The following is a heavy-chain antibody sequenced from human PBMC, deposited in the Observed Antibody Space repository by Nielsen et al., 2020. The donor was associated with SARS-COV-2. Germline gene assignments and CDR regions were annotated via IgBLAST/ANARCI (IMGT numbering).Heavy chain of an antibody. CDR3: AKDESSGWYYFDY. J-gene: IGHJ4*02. V-gene: IGHV3-23*01. CDR1: GFTFSSYA. CDR2: ISGSGGST. D-gene: IGHD6-19*01. Sequence: GESLKISCAASGFTFSSYAMSWVRQAPGKGLEWVSAISGSGGSTYYADSVKGRLTISRDNSKNTLYLQMNSLRAEDTAVYYCAKDESSGWYYFDYWGQGTLVTVSS.